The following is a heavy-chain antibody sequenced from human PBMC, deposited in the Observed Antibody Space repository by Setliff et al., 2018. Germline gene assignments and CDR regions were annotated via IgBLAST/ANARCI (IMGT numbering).Heavy chain of an antibody. V-gene: IGHV1-24*01. CDR2: FDPEDGET. Sequence: GASVKVSCKVSGHTLTELSMHWVRQAPGKGLEWMGGFDPEDGETIYAQKFQGRVTMTGDTSTDTAYMELSSLRSEDTAVYYCATSVSWIQLVLYPQGHPEPFDYWGQGTLVTVSS. CDR3: ATSVSWIQLVLYPQGHPEPFDY. D-gene: IGHD5-18*01. CDR1: GHTLTELS. J-gene: IGHJ4*02.